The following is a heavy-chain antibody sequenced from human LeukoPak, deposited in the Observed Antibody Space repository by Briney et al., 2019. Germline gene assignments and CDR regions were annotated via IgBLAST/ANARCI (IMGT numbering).Heavy chain of an antibody. CDR3: AKGWGFWSGYYNWFTEYYYGMDV. CDR2: IKSKTDGGTT. Sequence: GGSLRLSCAASGFTFSNAWMSWVRQAPGKGLEWVSRIKSKTDGGTTDYAAPVKGRFTISRDDSKNTLYLQMNSLKTEGTAVYYCAKGWGFWSGYYNWFTEYYYGMDVWGQGTTVTVSS. V-gene: IGHV3-15*01. D-gene: IGHD3-3*01. CDR1: GFTFSNAW. J-gene: IGHJ6*02.